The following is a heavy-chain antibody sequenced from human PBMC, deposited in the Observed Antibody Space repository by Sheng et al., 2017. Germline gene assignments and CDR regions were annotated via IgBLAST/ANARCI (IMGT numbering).Heavy chain of an antibody. D-gene: IGHD5-18*01. CDR1: GFTFSDFW. J-gene: IGHJ6*02. CDR3: ARRRTFLRFSHGFVNYGMDV. Sequence: VQLVESGGGLVRPGGSLRLSCVASGFTFSDFWMNWIRQAPGKGLEWIGEINHSGRTNYSPSLNSRVTLSVDTSKNQFSLEMSSVTAADTAVYYCARRRTFLRFSHGFVNYGMDVWDQGP. V-gene: IGHV4-34*01. CDR2: INHSGRT.